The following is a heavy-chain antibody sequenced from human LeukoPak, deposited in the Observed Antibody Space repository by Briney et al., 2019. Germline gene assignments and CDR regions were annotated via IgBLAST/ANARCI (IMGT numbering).Heavy chain of an antibody. CDR2: INHSGST. Sequence: SETLSLTCTVSGGSISSGGYYWSWIRQPPGKGLEWIGEINHSGSTNYNPSLKSRVTISVDTSKNQFSLKLSSVTAADTAVYYCARGGHIVVVTANYWYFDLWGRGTLVTVSS. V-gene: IGHV4-39*07. D-gene: IGHD2-21*02. CDR1: GGSISSGGYY. CDR3: ARGGHIVVVTANYWYFDL. J-gene: IGHJ2*01.